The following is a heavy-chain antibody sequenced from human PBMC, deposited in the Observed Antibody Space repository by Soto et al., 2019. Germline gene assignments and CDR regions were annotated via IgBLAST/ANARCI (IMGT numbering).Heavy chain of an antibody. CDR1: GGSISSTTYY. CDR3: ARHERSSSGFDY. Sequence: PSETLSLTCTVSGGSISSTTYYWGWIRQPPGKGLEWIGSIFYSGNTYYNPSLKSRVTMSVDTSKKQVSLILNSVTAADTAVYYGARHERSSSGFDYWGQGTPVTVSS. J-gene: IGHJ4*02. CDR2: IFYSGNT. V-gene: IGHV4-39*01. D-gene: IGHD6-6*01.